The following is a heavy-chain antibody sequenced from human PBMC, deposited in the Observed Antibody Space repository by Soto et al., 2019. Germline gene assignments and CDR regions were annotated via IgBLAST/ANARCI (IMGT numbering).Heavy chain of an antibody. Sequence: SETLSLTCTVSGGSISGYYWSWIRQPPGKGLEWIGYFYYSGSTDYNPSLKSRVTISVDTSKNQFSLKLSSVTAADTAVYYCARRYGGNFDYWGQGTLVTVSS. D-gene: IGHD1-26*01. CDR2: FYYSGST. CDR1: GGSISGYY. CDR3: ARRYGGNFDY. V-gene: IGHV4-59*01. J-gene: IGHJ4*02.